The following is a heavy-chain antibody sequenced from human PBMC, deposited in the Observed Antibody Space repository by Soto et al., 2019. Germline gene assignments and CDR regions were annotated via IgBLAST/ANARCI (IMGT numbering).Heavy chain of an antibody. CDR1: GGTFSSYA. D-gene: IGHD3-22*01. V-gene: IGHV1-69*01. CDR2: IIPIFGTA. Sequence: VQLVQSGAEVKKPGSSVKVSCKASGGTFSSYAISWVRQAPGQGLEWMGGIIPIFGTANYAQKFQGRVTITADESTSTAYMELSSLRSEDTAVYYCARVDYYDSSGYYYSFDYWGQGTLVTVSS. CDR3: ARVDYYDSSGYYYSFDY. J-gene: IGHJ4*02.